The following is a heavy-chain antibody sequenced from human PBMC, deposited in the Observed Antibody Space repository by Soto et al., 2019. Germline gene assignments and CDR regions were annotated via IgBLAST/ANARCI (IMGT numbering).Heavy chain of an antibody. J-gene: IGHJ6*02. D-gene: IGHD3-10*01. Sequence: ASLKVSCKASGYTFNSYAIHWVRQAPGQRLEWMGWINAGNGNTKYSQKFQGRVTITRDTSASTAYMELSSLRYEDTAVYYCAIAPGSGGMDVWGQGTTVNVSS. CDR3: AIAPGSGGMDV. CDR1: GYTFNSYA. V-gene: IGHV1-3*01. CDR2: INAGNGNT.